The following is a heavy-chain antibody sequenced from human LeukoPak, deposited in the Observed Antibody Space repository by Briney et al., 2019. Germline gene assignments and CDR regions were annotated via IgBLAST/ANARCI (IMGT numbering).Heavy chain of an antibody. CDR3: AKDLGLWFGELTDY. CDR1: GFTFSSHD. Sequence: GGSLRLSCAASGFTFSSHDMHWVRQAPGKGLEWVAFISYDGGKKDYADSVKGRFTISRDNSKNTLYLQMNSLRAEDTAVYYCAKDLGLWFGELTDYWGQGTLVTVSS. CDR2: ISYDGGKK. V-gene: IGHV3-30*18. J-gene: IGHJ4*02. D-gene: IGHD3-10*01.